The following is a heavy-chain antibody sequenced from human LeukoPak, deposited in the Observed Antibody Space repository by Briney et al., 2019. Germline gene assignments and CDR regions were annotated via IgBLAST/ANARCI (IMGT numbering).Heavy chain of an antibody. CDR2: ISGSGDST. Sequence: GGSLRLSCAASGFTFSTYAVNWVRQAPGKGLEWVSTISGSGDSTYYADSVKGRFTISRDNSKDTLYLQMSSVRVDDPAVYYCARDRGRYYDSRGFYWGYYFDSWGQGILVTVST. D-gene: IGHD3-22*01. V-gene: IGHV3-23*01. J-gene: IGHJ4*02. CDR1: GFTFSTYA. CDR3: ARDRGRYYDSRGFYWGYYFDS.